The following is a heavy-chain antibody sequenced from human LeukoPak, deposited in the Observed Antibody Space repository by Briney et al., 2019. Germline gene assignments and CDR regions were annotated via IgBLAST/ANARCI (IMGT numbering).Heavy chain of an antibody. D-gene: IGHD3-3*01. CDR2: IWYDGSNK. J-gene: IGHJ5*02. V-gene: IGHV3-33*06. CDR1: GFTFSSYG. CDR3: AKEGPVYYDFWSGYYNLNWFDP. Sequence: GRSLRLSCAASGFTFSSYGMHWVRQAPGKGLEWVAVIWYDGSNKYYADSVKGRFTISRDNSKNTLYLQMNSLRAEDTAVYYCAKEGPVYYDFWSGYYNLNWFDPWGQGTLVTVSS.